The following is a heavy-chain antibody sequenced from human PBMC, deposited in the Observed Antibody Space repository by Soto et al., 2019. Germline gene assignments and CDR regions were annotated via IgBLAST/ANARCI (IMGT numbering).Heavy chain of an antibody. CDR2: ISYDGSNK. CDR3: ARDRDGYFDL. D-gene: IGHD2-8*01. J-gene: IGHJ2*01. CDR1: GFTFSSYA. Sequence: QVQLVESGGVVVQPGRSLRLSCADSGFTFSSYAMHWVRQAPGKGLERVAVISYDGSNKYYADSVKGRFTISRDNSKNTLYLQMNRLRAEDTAVYYCARDRDGYFDLWGRGTLVTVSS. V-gene: IGHV3-30-3*01.